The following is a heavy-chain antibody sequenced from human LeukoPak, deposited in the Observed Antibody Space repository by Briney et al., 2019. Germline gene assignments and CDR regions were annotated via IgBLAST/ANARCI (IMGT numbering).Heavy chain of an antibody. D-gene: IGHD3-16*01. J-gene: IGHJ4*02. Sequence: QTGGSLRLSCAASGFTFSSYGMHWVRQAPGKGLEWVAVIWYDGSNKYYADSVKGRFTISRDNSKNTLYLQMNSLRAEDTAVYYCARSYVWGSYCDYWGQGTLVTVSS. V-gene: IGHV3-33*01. CDR1: GFTFSSYG. CDR2: IWYDGSNK. CDR3: ARSYVWGSYCDY.